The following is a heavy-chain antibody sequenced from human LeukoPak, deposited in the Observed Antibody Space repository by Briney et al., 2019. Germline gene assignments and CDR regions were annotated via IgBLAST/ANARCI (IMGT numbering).Heavy chain of an antibody. CDR2: ISSSGSTI. V-gene: IGHV3-11*01. CDR1: GFTFSDYY. Sequence: GGSLRLSCAASGFTFSDYYMSWVRQAPGKGLEWVSYISSSGSTIYYADSVKGRFTISRDNAKNSLYLQMNSLRAEDTAVYYCARLKSPYYYYYMDVWGKGTTVTISS. CDR3: ARLKSPYYYYYMDV. J-gene: IGHJ6*03.